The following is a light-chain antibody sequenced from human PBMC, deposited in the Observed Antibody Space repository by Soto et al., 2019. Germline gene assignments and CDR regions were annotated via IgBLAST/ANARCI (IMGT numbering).Light chain of an antibody. CDR3: SSYAGSTNLV. CDR2: EVS. V-gene: IGLV2-8*01. CDR1: SSDVGGYNF. Sequence: SALTQPPSASGSPGQSVTFSCTGTSSDVGGYNFVSWYQHHPGKAPKLMIYEVSKRPSGVPDRFSGSKSGNTASLTVSGLQAEDEADYYCSSYAGSTNLVFGGGTKLTVL. J-gene: IGLJ2*01.